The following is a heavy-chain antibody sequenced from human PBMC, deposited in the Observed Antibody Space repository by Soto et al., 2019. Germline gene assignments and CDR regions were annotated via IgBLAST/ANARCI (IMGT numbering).Heavy chain of an antibody. CDR2: ISWNSGSI. CDR3: AKDISGGDYYYYYGMDV. D-gene: IGHD1-26*01. V-gene: IGHV3-9*01. CDR1: GFTFDDYA. J-gene: IGHJ6*02. Sequence: EVQLVESGGGLVQPGRSLRLSCAASGFTFDDYAMHWVRQAPGKGLERVSGISWNSGSIGYADSVKGRFTISRDNAKNSLYLQMNSLRAEDTALYYCAKDISGGDYYYYYGMDVWGQGTTVTVSS.